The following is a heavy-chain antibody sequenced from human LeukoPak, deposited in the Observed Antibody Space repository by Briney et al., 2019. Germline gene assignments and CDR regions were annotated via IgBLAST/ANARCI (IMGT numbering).Heavy chain of an antibody. D-gene: IGHD3-22*01. J-gene: IGHJ4*02. CDR3: ASGWGEDSSGYYYRKLGY. CDR2: INPNSGGT. V-gene: IGHV1-2*06. CDR1: GYTFTGYY. Sequence: GASVKVSCKASGYTFTGYYMHWVRQAPGQGLEWMGRINPNSGGTNYAQKFQGRVTMTRDTSISTAYMELSRLRSDDTAVYYCASGWGEDSSGYYYRKLGYWGQGTLVTVSS.